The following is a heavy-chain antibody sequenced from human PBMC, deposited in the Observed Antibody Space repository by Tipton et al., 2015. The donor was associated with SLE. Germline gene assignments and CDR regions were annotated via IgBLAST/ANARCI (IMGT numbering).Heavy chain of an antibody. J-gene: IGHJ3*02. CDR3: AREGWRVEVHAFEI. CDR1: GGSFSGYF. D-gene: IGHD1-1*01. V-gene: IGHV4-34*01. Sequence: TLSLTCAVHGGSFSGYFWTWIRQSPGKGLEWIGEINHSESTNYNPSLKSRVTISVDTSKNQFSLKLSSVTAADTAVYYCAREGWRVEVHAFEIWGQGAMVTVSS. CDR2: INHSEST.